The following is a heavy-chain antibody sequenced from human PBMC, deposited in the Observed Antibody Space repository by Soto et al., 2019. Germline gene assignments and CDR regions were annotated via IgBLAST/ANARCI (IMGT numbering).Heavy chain of an antibody. J-gene: IGHJ5*02. D-gene: IGHD3-3*01. Sequence: PSETLSLTCTVSGGSISSGGYYWSWIRQHPGKGLEWIGYIYYSGSTYYNPSLKSRVTISVDTSKNQFSLKLSSVTAADTAVYYCARLTLSTIFGPRGPNWFDPWGQGTLVTVSS. CDR3: ARLTLSTIFGPRGPNWFDP. CDR2: IYYSGST. CDR1: GGSISSGGYY. V-gene: IGHV4-31*03.